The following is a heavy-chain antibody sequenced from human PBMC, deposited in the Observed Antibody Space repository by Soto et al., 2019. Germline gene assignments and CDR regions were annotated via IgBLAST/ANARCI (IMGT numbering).Heavy chain of an antibody. J-gene: IGHJ3*02. Sequence: PSETLSLTCAVYGGSFSGYYWSWIRQPPGKGLEWIGEINHSGSTNYNPSLKSRVTISVDTSKNQFSLKLSSVTAADTAVYYCARMVRGVIIGPHDDAFDIWGQGTMVTVSS. CDR2: INHSGST. D-gene: IGHD3-10*01. V-gene: IGHV4-34*01. CDR3: ARMVRGVIIGPHDDAFDI. CDR1: GGSFSGYY.